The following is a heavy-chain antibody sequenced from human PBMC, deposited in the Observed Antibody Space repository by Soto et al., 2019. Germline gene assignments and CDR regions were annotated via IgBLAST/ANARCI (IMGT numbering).Heavy chain of an antibody. CDR2: IYWDDDK. Sequence: QITLKESGPTLVKPTQTLTLTCTFSGFSLSTSRVGVGWIRQPPGKALEWLALIYWDDDKRYSPSLKSRLTITKDTSKNQVVLTLTDMDPVDTATYYCAHSIAPRIFDYWGQGTLVTVSS. CDR1: GFSLSTSRVG. CDR3: AHSIAPRIFDY. V-gene: IGHV2-5*02. D-gene: IGHD3-16*02. J-gene: IGHJ4*02.